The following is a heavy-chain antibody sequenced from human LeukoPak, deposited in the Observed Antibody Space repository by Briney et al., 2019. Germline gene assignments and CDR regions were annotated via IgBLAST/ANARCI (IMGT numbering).Heavy chain of an antibody. V-gene: IGHV4-39*07. CDR2: IYYSGST. J-gene: IGHJ5*02. CDR1: GGSISSSSYY. Sequence: PSETLSLTCTVSGGSISSSSYYWGWIRQPPGKGLEWIGSIYYSGSTYYNPSLKSRVTISVDTSKNQFSLKLSSVTAADTAVYYCARAPGYCSSTSCYLSWFDPWGQGTLVTVSS. CDR3: ARAPGYCSSTSCYLSWFDP. D-gene: IGHD2-2*01.